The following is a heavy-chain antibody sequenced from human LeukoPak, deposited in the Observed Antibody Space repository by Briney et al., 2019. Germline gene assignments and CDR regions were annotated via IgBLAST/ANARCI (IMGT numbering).Heavy chain of an antibody. Sequence: GGSLRLSCSASGFTFSTSAIHWVRPAPGKGLEYVSAISSNGGSTYYAGSVKGRFTISRDNSKNTLSLQMSSLRPEDTAVYYCVKLPYSDTSAYYVDYWGQGTLVTVSS. CDR2: ISSNGGST. J-gene: IGHJ4*02. D-gene: IGHD3-22*01. CDR3: VKLPYSDTSAYYVDY. CDR1: GFTFSTSA. V-gene: IGHV3-64D*06.